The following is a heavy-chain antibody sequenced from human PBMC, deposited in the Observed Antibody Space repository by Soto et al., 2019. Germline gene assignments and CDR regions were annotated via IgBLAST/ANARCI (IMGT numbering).Heavy chain of an antibody. Sequence: AASVKVSCKASGGTFSSYTISWVRQAPGQGLEWMGRIIPILGIANYAQKFQGRVTITADKSTSTAYMELSSLRSEDTAVYYCARYCSGGSCYPMRAFDIWGQGTMVTVSS. D-gene: IGHD2-15*01. J-gene: IGHJ3*02. V-gene: IGHV1-69*02. CDR2: IIPILGIA. CDR3: ARYCSGGSCYPMRAFDI. CDR1: GGTFSSYT.